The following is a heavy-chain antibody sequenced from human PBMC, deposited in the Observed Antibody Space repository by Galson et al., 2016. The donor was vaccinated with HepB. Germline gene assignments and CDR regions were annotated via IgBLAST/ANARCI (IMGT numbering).Heavy chain of an antibody. D-gene: IGHD3-10*01. CDR2: MSWNGAVI. CDR3: AKDMGGQVYGSGSSIRYYYAMDV. J-gene: IGHJ6*02. Sequence: RLSCATSGFSLNDYAIHWVRQVPGEGLEWVAGMSWNGAVIGYADSVKGRFTMSRDMARNSLHLQMNSLRRDDTALYFCAKDMGGQVYGSGSSIRYYYAMDVWGQGTTVTVSS. CDR1: GFSLNDYA. V-gene: IGHV3-9*01.